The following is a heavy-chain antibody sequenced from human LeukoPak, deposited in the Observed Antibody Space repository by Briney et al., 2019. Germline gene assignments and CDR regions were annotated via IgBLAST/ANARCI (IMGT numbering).Heavy chain of an antibody. D-gene: IGHD2-15*01. CDR1: GFTFGTYG. Sequence: PGRSLRLSCAASGFTFGTYGIHWVRQAPGKGLEWVGLLSSGGINKHYTDSVKGRFIISRDNSMNTLYLQMNSLGVEDTAVYYCARDHAGSGRAFDYWGQGTLVTVSS. CDR3: ARDHAGSGRAFDY. V-gene: IGHV3-30*03. J-gene: IGHJ4*02. CDR2: LSSGGINK.